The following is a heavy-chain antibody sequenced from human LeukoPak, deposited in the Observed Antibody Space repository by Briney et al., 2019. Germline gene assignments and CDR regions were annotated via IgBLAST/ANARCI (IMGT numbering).Heavy chain of an antibody. Sequence: GGSLRLSCAASGFTFSSYAMNWVRRAPGKGLGWVSGISGSGDRTYYADSVKGRFTISRDNSKNTLYLEMNSLRAEDTAVYHCAKDPRDSSSWYFDYWGQGTLVTVSS. D-gene: IGHD6-13*01. CDR2: ISGSGDRT. CDR1: GFTFSSYA. V-gene: IGHV3-23*01. J-gene: IGHJ4*02. CDR3: AKDPRDSSSWYFDY.